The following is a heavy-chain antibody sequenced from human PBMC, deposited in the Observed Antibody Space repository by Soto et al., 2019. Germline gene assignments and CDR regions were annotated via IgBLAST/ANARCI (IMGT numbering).Heavy chain of an antibody. J-gene: IGHJ4*02. Sequence: SETLSLTCTVSGGSISSGGYYWSWIRQHPGKGLEWIGYIYYSGSTYYNPSLKSRVTISVDTSKNQFSLKLSSVTAADTAVYYCARGYYDRSGYFDYWGQGTLVTVYS. D-gene: IGHD3-22*01. CDR1: GGSISSGGYY. V-gene: IGHV4-31*03. CDR2: IYYSGST. CDR3: ARGYYDRSGYFDY.